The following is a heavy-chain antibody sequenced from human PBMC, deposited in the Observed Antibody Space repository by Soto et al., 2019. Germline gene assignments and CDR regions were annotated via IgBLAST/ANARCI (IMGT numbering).Heavy chain of an antibody. V-gene: IGHV1-18*01. D-gene: IGHD3-22*01. Sequence: ASVKVSCKASGYTFTSYGISWVRQAPGQGLEWMGWISAYNGNTNYAQKLQGRVTMTTDTSTSTAYMELRSLRSDDTFVYYCARDSYYDSSGYDNSNYWGQGTLVTVSS. CDR2: ISAYNGNT. CDR3: ARDSYYDSSGYDNSNY. CDR1: GYTFTSYG. J-gene: IGHJ4*02.